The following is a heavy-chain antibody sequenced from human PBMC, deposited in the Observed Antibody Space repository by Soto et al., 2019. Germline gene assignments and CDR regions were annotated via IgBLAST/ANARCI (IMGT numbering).Heavy chain of an antibody. CDR1: GFTVSSNY. V-gene: IGHV3-53*01. CDR2: IYSGGST. J-gene: IGHJ6*02. CDR3: ARGTPYNWNYYYYYGMDV. D-gene: IGHD1-20*01. Sequence: GGSLRLSCAASGFTVSSNYMSWVRQAPGKGLEWVSVIYSGGSTYYADSVKGRFTISRDNSKNTLCLQMNSLRAEDTAVYYCARGTPYNWNYYYYYGMDVWGQGTTVTVSS.